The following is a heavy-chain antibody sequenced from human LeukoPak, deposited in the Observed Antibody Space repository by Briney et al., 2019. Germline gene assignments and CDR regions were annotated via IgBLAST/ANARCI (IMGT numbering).Heavy chain of an antibody. J-gene: IGHJ5*02. CDR1: GFTPSSYW. D-gene: IGHD2-2*01. CDR2: IKQDGSEK. V-gene: IGHV3-7*01. Sequence: PRGSLRLSCAASGFTPSSYWMSWVRQAPGKGLEWVANIKQDGSEKYYVDSVRGRFTISRDNAKNSLYLQMNSLRAEDTAVYYCARDDCSSISCYHNWFDPWGQGTLVTVSS. CDR3: ARDDCSSISCYHNWFDP.